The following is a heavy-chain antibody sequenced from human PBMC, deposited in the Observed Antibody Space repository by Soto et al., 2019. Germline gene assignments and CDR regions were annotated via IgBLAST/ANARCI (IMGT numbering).Heavy chain of an antibody. J-gene: IGHJ4*02. CDR1: GYTFTSYG. D-gene: IGHD3-10*01. CDR2: ISTYKGNT. V-gene: IGHV1-18*01. Sequence: VQSGGEVKKPGASVTVSCKASGYTFTSYGISWVRQAPGQGLEWMGWISTYKGNTYYAQKFQDRVTMTTDTSTSTAYMELRGLRSDDTAVYYCARDLIIMVRALLKDYWGQGTLVTVSS. CDR3: ARDLIIMVRALLKDY.